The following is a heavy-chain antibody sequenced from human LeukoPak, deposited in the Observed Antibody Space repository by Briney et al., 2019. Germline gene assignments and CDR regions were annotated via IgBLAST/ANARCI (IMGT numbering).Heavy chain of an antibody. V-gene: IGHV1-18*01. CDR3: ARAYRVYCTNGVCYPGVTTNDY. Sequence: ASVKVSCKASGYTFTSYGISWVRQAPGQGLEWMGWISAYNGNTNYAQKLQGRVTMTTDTSTSTAYMELRSLRSDDTAAYYCARAYRVYCTNGVCYPGVTTNDYWGQGTLVTVSS. D-gene: IGHD2-8*01. J-gene: IGHJ4*02. CDR1: GYTFTSYG. CDR2: ISAYNGNT.